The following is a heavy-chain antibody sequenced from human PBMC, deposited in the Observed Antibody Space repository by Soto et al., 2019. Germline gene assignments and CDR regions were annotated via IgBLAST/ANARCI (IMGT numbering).Heavy chain of an antibody. CDR2: ISGGGGTT. V-gene: IGHV3-23*01. D-gene: IGHD3-22*01. CDR1: EFTFSSYA. Sequence: EVQLFESGGDLVQPGGSLRLSCAASEFTFSSYAMNWVRQAPGKGLEWVSVISGGGGTTYYADSVKGRFRISRDNSKNTLYLQMNSLRVEDTAVYYCAKGKVAYDNSGLQYFYYFPMNVWGQGTTVTVSS. CDR3: AKGKVAYDNSGLQYFYYFPMNV. J-gene: IGHJ6*02.